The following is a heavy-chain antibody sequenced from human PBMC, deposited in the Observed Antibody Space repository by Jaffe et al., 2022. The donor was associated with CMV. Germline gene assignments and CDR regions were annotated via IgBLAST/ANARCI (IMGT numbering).Heavy chain of an antibody. D-gene: IGHD3-3*01. CDR2: IYSGGST. Sequence: EVQLVESGGGLVQPGGSLRLSCAASGFTVSSNYMSWVRQAPGKGLEWVSVIYSGGSTYYADSVKGRFTISRDNSKNTLYLQMNSLRAEDTAVYYCARYDFWSGYGALDYWGQGTLVTVSS. J-gene: IGHJ4*02. CDR1: GFTVSSNY. V-gene: IGHV3-66*01. CDR3: ARYDFWSGYGALDY.